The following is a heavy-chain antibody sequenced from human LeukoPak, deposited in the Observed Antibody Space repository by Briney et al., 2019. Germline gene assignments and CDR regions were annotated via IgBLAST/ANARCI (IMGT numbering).Heavy chain of an antibody. CDR3: ARVRGWVFDWFHFDY. Sequence: SETLSLTCTVSGGSISSSSYYWGWIRQPPGKGLEWIGSIYYSGSTYYNPSLKSRVTISVDTSKNQFSLKLSSVTAADTAVYYCARVRGWVFDWFHFDYWGQGTLVTVSS. D-gene: IGHD3-9*01. CDR1: GGSISSSSYY. V-gene: IGHV4-39*01. J-gene: IGHJ4*02. CDR2: IYYSGST.